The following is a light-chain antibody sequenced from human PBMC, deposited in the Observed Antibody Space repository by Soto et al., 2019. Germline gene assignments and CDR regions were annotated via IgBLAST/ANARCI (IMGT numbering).Light chain of an antibody. CDR1: QSVSSSY. Sequence: EIVLTQSPGTLSLSPGERATLSCRASQSVSSSYLAWYQQKPGQAPRLLIYGASSRATGIPDRFSGSESGTDFTLNISRLEPEDFAVYYCQQYGSSPYTFGQGTKLEIK. J-gene: IGKJ2*01. V-gene: IGKV3-20*01. CDR3: QQYGSSPYT. CDR2: GAS.